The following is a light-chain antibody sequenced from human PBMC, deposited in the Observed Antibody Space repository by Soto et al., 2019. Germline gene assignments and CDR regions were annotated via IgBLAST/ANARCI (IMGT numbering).Light chain of an antibody. V-gene: IGLV1-40*01. CDR3: LSFDSSLSVV. CDR2: GNT. CDR1: SSNIGAGYD. J-gene: IGLJ2*01. Sequence: QSVLTQPPSVSGAPGQRVTISCTGSSSNIGAGYDVHWYQQLPGRAPKLLIYGNTNRPSGVPDRFSGSKSGTSASLAITGIPGGDEADYYCLSFDSSLSVVFGGGTKVTVL.